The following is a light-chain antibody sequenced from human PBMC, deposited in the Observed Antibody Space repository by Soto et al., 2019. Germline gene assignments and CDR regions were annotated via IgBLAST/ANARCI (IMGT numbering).Light chain of an antibody. J-gene: IGLJ1*01. CDR3: SSYTSSSTFV. V-gene: IGLV2-14*01. Sequence: QSVLTQSASVSGSPGQSITISCTGTSSDVGGHDYVSWYQQHPGKAPTLMIYHVTNRPSGVSSRFSGSKSGNTAFLIISGLQVEDEADYYCSSYTSSSTFVFGTGTKVTVL. CDR1: SSDVGGHDY. CDR2: HVT.